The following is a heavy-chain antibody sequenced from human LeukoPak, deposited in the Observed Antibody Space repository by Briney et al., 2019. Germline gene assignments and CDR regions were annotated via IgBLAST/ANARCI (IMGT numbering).Heavy chain of an antibody. CDR2: ISNNGGYT. Sequence: GGSLRLPCAASGFTFSSSAMSWVRQAPGEGLEWVSAISNNGGYTYCADSVQGRFTISRDNSKSTLCLQMNSLRAEDTAVYYCAKQLGYCSDGSCYFPYWGQGTLVTVSS. CDR1: GFTFSSSA. D-gene: IGHD2-15*01. CDR3: AKQLGYCSDGSCYFPY. J-gene: IGHJ4*02. V-gene: IGHV3-23*01.